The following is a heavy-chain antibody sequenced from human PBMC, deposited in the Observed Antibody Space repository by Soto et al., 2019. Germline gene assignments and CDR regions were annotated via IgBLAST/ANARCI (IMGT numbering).Heavy chain of an antibody. CDR2: INPSGGST. CDR3: ATVYGSSRDYYYGMDV. D-gene: IGHD6-13*01. Sequence: ASVKVSCKASGYTFTSYYMHWVRQAPGQGLEWMGIINPSGGSTSYAQKFQGRVTMTRDTSTSTVYMELSSLRSEDTAVYYCATVYGSSRDYYYGMDVWGQGTKVTVYS. CDR1: GYTFTSYY. V-gene: IGHV1-46*01. J-gene: IGHJ6*02.